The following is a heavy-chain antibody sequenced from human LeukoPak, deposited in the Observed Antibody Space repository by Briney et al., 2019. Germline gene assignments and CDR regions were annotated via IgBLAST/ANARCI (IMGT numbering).Heavy chain of an antibody. CDR1: GFTFSSYG. V-gene: IGHV3-30*02. Sequence: GGSLRLSCAASGFTFSSYGMHWVRQAPGKGLEWVAFIRYDGSNKYYADSVKGRFTISRDNSKNTLYLQMNSLRAEDMAVYYCAKSHYCSGGSCLDYWGQGTLVTVSS. CDR3: AKSHYCSGGSCLDY. J-gene: IGHJ4*02. CDR2: IRYDGSNK. D-gene: IGHD2-15*01.